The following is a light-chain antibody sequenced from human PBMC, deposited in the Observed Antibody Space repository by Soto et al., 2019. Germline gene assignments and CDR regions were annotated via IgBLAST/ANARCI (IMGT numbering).Light chain of an antibody. CDR2: EVS. Sequence: QSALTQPASVSGSPGQSITVSCIGTSRDVGGYNYVSWYQQHLGKAPKLIIYEVSNRPSGVSDRFSGSKSDNTASLTISGLQAEDEADYYCSSYTSISTLVFGGGTKLTVL. CDR3: SSYTSISTLV. J-gene: IGLJ2*01. CDR1: SRDVGGYNY. V-gene: IGLV2-14*01.